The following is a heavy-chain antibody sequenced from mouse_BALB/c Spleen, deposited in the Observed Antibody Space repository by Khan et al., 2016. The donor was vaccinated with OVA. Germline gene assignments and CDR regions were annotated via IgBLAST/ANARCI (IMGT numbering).Heavy chain of an antibody. V-gene: IGHV3-2*02. CDR2: ISYSGNT. CDR3: AKVYGGDFDY. J-gene: IGHJ2*01. CDR1: GYSITTDYA. D-gene: IGHD1-1*01. Sequence: EVQLVESGPGLVKPSQSLSLTCTVTGYSITTDYASNWIRQFPGNRLEWMGFISYSGNTKYNPSLKSRISITRDTSKNQFFLQLKSVTTEDTARYYCAKVYGGDFDYWGQGTTLTVSS.